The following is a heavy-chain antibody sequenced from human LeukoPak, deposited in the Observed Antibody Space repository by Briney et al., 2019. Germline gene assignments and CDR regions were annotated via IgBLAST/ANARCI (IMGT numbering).Heavy chain of an antibody. CDR2: ISSSSSSYI. J-gene: IGHJ5*02. CDR3: AREAIDFWSGYTINWFDP. V-gene: IGHV3-21*04. Sequence: GGSLRLSCAASGFTFSSYSMNWVRQAPGKGLEWVSSISSSSSSYIYYADSVKGRFTISRDNAKNSLYLQMNSLRAEDTAVYYCAREAIDFWSGYTINWFDPWGQGTLVTVSS. CDR1: GFTFSSYS. D-gene: IGHD3-3*01.